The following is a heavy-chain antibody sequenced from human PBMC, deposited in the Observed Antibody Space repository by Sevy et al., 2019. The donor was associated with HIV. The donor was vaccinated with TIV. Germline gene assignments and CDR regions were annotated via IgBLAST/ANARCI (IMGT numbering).Heavy chain of an antibody. Sequence: ASVKVSGKASGYTFAVYYLHWVRQAPGQGLEWMGRINPNTGVTNYALKCQGRVTMTRDTSITTAYMELHRLGSDDTAVYYCAVLATISSFDYWGQGSLVTVSS. V-gene: IGHV1-2*06. CDR2: INPNTGVT. D-gene: IGHD5-12*01. CDR1: GYTFAVYY. CDR3: AVLATISSFDY. J-gene: IGHJ4*02.